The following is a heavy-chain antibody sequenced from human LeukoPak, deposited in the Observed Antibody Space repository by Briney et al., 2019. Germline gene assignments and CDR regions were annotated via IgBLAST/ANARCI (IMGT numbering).Heavy chain of an antibody. Sequence: SETLSLTCTVSGGSISSGSYYWSWIRQPAGKGLEWIGEIYHSGSTNYNPSLKSRVTISVDKSKNQFSLKLTSVTAADTAVYYCARKFGEFSYHFDYWGQGTLVTVSS. CDR1: GGSISSGSYY. CDR3: ARKFGEFSYHFDY. J-gene: IGHJ4*02. D-gene: IGHD3-10*01. CDR2: IYHSGST. V-gene: IGHV4-61*09.